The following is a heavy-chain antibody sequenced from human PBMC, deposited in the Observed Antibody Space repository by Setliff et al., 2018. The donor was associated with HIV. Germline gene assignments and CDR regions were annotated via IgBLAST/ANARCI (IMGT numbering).Heavy chain of an antibody. D-gene: IGHD2-8*01. CDR3: ARPTTGVGGGAAFDI. CDR1: GVSIRSDVYH. V-gene: IGHV4-61*09. Sequence: PSETLSLTCTVSGVSIRSDVYHWSWIRQPAGKGLEWIGHIYTSGSTNYNPSLKSRVTISVDTSKNHFSLKLNSVTAADTAVYFCARPTTGVGGGAAFDIWGQGTMVTVS. CDR2: IYTSGST. J-gene: IGHJ3*02.